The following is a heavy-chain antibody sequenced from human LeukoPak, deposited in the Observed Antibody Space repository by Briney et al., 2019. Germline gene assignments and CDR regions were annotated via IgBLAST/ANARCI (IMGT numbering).Heavy chain of an antibody. J-gene: IGHJ4*02. V-gene: IGHV4-39*07. Sequence: SETLSLTCTVSGGSISSSSYYWGWIRQPPGKGLEWIGSIYYSGSTYYNPSLKSRVTISVDTSKNQFSLKLSSVTAADTAVYYCARIADFWSGYYEIDYWGQGTLVSISS. CDR2: IYYSGST. D-gene: IGHD3-3*01. CDR1: GGSISSSSYY. CDR3: ARIADFWSGYYEIDY.